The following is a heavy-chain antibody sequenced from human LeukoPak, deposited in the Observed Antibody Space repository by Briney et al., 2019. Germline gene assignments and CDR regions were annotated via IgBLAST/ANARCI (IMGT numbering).Heavy chain of an antibody. D-gene: IGHD3-10*01. CDR3: ARAAGDYYGSGSYYPSDY. V-gene: IGHV1-18*01. J-gene: IGHJ4*02. Sequence: ASVKVSCKASGYTFTSYGISWVRQAPGQGLEWMGWISAYNGNTNYAQKLQGRVTMTTDTSTSTAYMELRSLRSEDTAVYYCARAAGDYYGSGSYYPSDYWGQGTLVTVSS. CDR2: ISAYNGNT. CDR1: GYTFTSYG.